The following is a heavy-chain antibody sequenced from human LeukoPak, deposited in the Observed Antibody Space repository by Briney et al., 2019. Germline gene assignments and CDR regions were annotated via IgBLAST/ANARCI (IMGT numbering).Heavy chain of an antibody. D-gene: IGHD2-15*01. CDR1: GFTFRTYA. J-gene: IGHJ3*01. CDR2: ISGSGGST. Sequence: GSLRLSCAASGFTFRTYAMSWVRQAPGKGLEWVSGISGSGGSTYYADSVKGRFTISRDNSKNTLYLQMNSLRAEDTAVYYCAKKGISATPDDAFDFWGQGTMVTVSS. V-gene: IGHV3-23*01. CDR3: AKKGISATPDDAFDF.